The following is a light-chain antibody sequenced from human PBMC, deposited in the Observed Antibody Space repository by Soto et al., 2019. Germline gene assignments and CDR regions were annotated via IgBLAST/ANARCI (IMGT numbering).Light chain of an antibody. J-gene: IGLJ3*02. CDR1: SSNIGSNT. CDR2: SNN. Sequence: QSVLTQPPSASGTPGQRVTISCSGSSSNIGSNTVDWYQQLLRTAPKQLIYSNNQRPSGVPDRFSGSKTGTSASLAISGLQSEDEADYYCAAWDDSLNGGVFGGGTKLTVL. V-gene: IGLV1-44*01. CDR3: AAWDDSLNGGV.